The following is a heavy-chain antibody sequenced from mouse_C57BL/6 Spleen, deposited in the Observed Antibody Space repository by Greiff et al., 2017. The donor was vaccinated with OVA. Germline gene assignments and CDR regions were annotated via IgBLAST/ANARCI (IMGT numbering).Heavy chain of an antibody. Sequence: QVQPQQPGAELVKPGASVKLSCKASGYTFTSYWMQWVKQRPGQGLEWIGEIDPSDSYTNYNQKFKGKATLTVDTSSSTAYMQLSSLTSEDSAVYYCAPYYYGSSSWYFDVWGTGTTVTVSS. CDR1: GYTFTSYW. J-gene: IGHJ1*03. CDR2: IDPSDSYT. V-gene: IGHV1-50*01. D-gene: IGHD1-1*01. CDR3: APYYYGSSSWYFDV.